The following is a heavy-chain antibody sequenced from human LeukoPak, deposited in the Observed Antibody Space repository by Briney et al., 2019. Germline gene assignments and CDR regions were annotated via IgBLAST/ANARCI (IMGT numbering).Heavy chain of an antibody. Sequence: SETLSLTCAVYGGSFSGYYWSWICQPPGKGLEWIGEINHSGSTNYNPSLKSRVTISVDTSNNQFSLQLKSVTPEDAGVYYCARGSVVAGTDCCFDPWGQGTLVTVSS. D-gene: IGHD6-19*01. J-gene: IGHJ5*02. CDR3: ARGSVVAGTDCCFDP. V-gene: IGHV4-34*01. CDR1: GGSFSGYY. CDR2: INHSGST.